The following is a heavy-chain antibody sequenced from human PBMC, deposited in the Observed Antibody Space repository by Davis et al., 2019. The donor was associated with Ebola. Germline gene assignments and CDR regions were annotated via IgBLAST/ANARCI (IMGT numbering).Heavy chain of an antibody. CDR3: ARLRITGTGNYYYGMDV. J-gene: IGHJ6*02. CDR2: IDPSDSYT. V-gene: IGHV5-10-1*01. CDR1: GFTFSSYW. Sequence: GGSLRLSCAASGFTFSSYWMSWVRQMPGKGLEWMGRIDPSDSYTNYSPSFQGHVTISADKSISTAYLQWSSLKASDTAMYYCARLRITGTGNYYYGMDVWGQGTTVTVSS. D-gene: IGHD1-20*01.